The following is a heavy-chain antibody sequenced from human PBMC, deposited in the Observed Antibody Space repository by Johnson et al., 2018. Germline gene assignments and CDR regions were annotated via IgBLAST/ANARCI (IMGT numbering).Heavy chain of an antibody. V-gene: IGHV4-59*01. Sequence: QVQLQESGPGQVKSSETLSLTCTVSGGSISGYFWTWIRQPPGKGLEWVGYISYTGSTNYNPSLTSRVTMSVDTSKYQFSLEVNSMTAAETTVYYWARLWATSVRSCSYHGLDVWGQGTTVTVSS. J-gene: IGHJ6*02. CDR1: GGSISGYF. CDR2: ISYTGST. D-gene: IGHD3-10*01. CDR3: ARLWATSVRSCSYHGLDV.